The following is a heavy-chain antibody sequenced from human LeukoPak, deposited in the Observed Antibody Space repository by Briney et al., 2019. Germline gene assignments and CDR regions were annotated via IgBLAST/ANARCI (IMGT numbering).Heavy chain of an antibody. Sequence: PSETLSLTCTVSGGPISSSSYYWGWIRQPPGKGLEWIGSIYYSGSTYYNPSLKSRVTISVDTSKNQFSLKLSSVTAADTAVYYCATRPRRGYFDYWGQGTLVTVSS. V-gene: IGHV4-39*01. D-gene: IGHD6-6*01. CDR1: GGPISSSSYY. J-gene: IGHJ4*02. CDR3: ATRPRRGYFDY. CDR2: IYYSGST.